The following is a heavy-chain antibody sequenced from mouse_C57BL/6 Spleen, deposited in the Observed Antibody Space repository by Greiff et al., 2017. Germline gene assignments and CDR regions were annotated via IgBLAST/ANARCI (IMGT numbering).Heavy chain of an antibody. J-gene: IGHJ2*01. Sequence: EVQLQQSGAELVKPGASVKLSCTASGFNIKDYYMHWVKQRTEQGLEWIGRIDPEDGETKYAPKFQGKATITADTSSNTAYLQLSSLTSEDTAVYYCAALYEYYFDYWGQGTTLTVSS. V-gene: IGHV14-2*01. CDR1: GFNIKDYY. CDR2: IDPEDGET. D-gene: IGHD1-1*01. CDR3: AALYEYYFDY.